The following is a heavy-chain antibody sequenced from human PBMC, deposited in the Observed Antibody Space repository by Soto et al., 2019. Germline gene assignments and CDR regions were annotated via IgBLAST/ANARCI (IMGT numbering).Heavy chain of an antibody. Sequence: QVQLQESGPGVVQPSQTLPLTCTVSSGSIDSGLYYWTWIRQHPGKGLQCIGYIYSRGNTYYNPSLICRIPVAETTSKTQFSLKLSSGTAADWGVYLCAMTTSGSYFVFEHWGQGALVSVSS. CDR3: AMTTSGSYFVFEH. CDR2: IYSRGNT. D-gene: IGHD3-10*01. J-gene: IGHJ4*02. V-gene: IGHV4-31*03. CDR1: SGSIDSGLYY.